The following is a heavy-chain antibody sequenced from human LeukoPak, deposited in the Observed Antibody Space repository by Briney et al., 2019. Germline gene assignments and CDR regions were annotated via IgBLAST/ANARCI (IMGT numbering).Heavy chain of an antibody. J-gene: IGHJ3*02. Sequence: SETLSLTCSVSGGSVGSGSYYWSCIRQPPGKGLEWIGYIYYRGSTNYNPSLKSRVTISVDTSKNQFSLKLSSVTAADTAIYYCARVWDSGGAFDIWGQGTMVTVSS. V-gene: IGHV4-61*01. CDR2: IYYRGST. D-gene: IGHD1-26*01. CDR3: ARVWDSGGAFDI. CDR1: GGSVGSGSYY.